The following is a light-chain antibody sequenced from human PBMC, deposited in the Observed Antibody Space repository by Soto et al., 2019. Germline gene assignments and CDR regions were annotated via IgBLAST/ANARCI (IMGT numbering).Light chain of an antibody. CDR3: CSYAGSSTSYV. Sequence: QSVLTQPASVSGSPGQSITISCTGTSSDGGSYNLVSWYQQHPGKAPKLMIDEVSKRPSGVSNRFSGSKSGNTASLTISGLQAEDEADYYCCSYAGSSTSYVFGTGTKLTVL. CDR1: SSDGGSYNL. J-gene: IGLJ1*01. CDR2: EVS. V-gene: IGLV2-23*02.